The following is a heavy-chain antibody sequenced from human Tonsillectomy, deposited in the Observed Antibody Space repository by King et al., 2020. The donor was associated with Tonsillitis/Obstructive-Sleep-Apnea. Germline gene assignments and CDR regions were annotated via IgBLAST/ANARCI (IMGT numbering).Heavy chain of an antibody. D-gene: IGHD2-2*03. J-gene: IGHJ4*02. V-gene: IGHV1-18*04. CDR3: AREGGGHCSPVNCYKVGGDY. CDR1: GYSFALYG. CDR2: ISTYNGET. Sequence: VQLVESGADVKKPGASVRVSCTASGYSFALYGISWVRQAPGGGLEWMGWISTYNGETYYAQKFQDRVTMTIDTSTNTVYMELRRLTSDDTAVYYCAREGGGHCSPVNCYKVGGDYWGQGVLVTVSS.